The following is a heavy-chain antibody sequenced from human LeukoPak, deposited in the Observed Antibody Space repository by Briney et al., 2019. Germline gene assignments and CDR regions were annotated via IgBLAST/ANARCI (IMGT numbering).Heavy chain of an antibody. J-gene: IGHJ4*02. CDR3: ANKVYCSTTSCYPAGY. Sequence: PSETLSLTCTVSGGSISSSSYYWGWIRQPPGKGLEWIGYIYYTGSTSYNPSLRSRITISVDTSKNQFSLDLNSVTAADTAVYYCANKVYCSTTSCYPAGYWGQGTLVTVSS. D-gene: IGHD2-2*01. V-gene: IGHV4-39*07. CDR1: GGSISSSSYY. CDR2: IYYTGST.